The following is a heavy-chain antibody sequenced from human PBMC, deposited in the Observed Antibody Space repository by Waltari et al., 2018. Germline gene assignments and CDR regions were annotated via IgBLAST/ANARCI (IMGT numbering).Heavy chain of an antibody. CDR1: GASVTNTYW. D-gene: IGHD2-15*01. J-gene: IGHJ4*02. V-gene: IGHV4-4*02. CDR2: IHGSGRA. Sequence: QLQLQESGPGLVRPSGTLSPACVVSGASVTNTYWWSWVRQSPGKGLEWTGQIHGSGRANYNPSFGSRVSVSMDTSNNQFSLKVTSATAADTAIYYCARDRGRGLYLDSWGQGILVTVSP. CDR3: ARDRGRGLYLDS.